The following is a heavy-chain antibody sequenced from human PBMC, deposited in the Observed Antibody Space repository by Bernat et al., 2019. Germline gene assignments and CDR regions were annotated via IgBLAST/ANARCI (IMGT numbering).Heavy chain of an antibody. CDR3: AKDAGYSSGWAPYYYYYGMDV. D-gene: IGHD6-19*01. CDR1: GFTFSTYG. CDR2: ISYDGSSR. Sequence: QVQLVESGGGVVQPGRSLRLSCAASGFTFSTYGMHWVRQAPGKGLAWVAIISYDGSSRYLTDSVKGRFTISRDNSKNTLYLQMNGLRAEDTAVYYCAKDAGYSSGWAPYYYYYGMDVWGQGTTVIVSS. J-gene: IGHJ6*02. V-gene: IGHV3-30*18.